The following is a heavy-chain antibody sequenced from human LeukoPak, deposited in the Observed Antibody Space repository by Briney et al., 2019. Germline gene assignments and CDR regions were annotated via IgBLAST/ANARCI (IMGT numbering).Heavy chain of an antibody. CDR3: ARATWGSYRYPFDY. J-gene: IGHJ4*02. Sequence: GGSPRLSCAASGFTFSSYAMSWVRQAPGKGLEWVSAISGSGGSTYYADSVKGRFTISRDNSKNTLFLQMNSLRAEDTAIYFCARATWGSYRYPFDYWGQGTLVTVSS. CDR2: ISGSGGST. CDR1: GFTFSSYA. D-gene: IGHD3-16*02. V-gene: IGHV3-23*01.